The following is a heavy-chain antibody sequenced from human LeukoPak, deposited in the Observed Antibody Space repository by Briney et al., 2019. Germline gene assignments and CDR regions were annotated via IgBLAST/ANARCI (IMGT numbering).Heavy chain of an antibody. V-gene: IGHV3-74*01. CDR3: ARVRMHFYYYDMDV. Sequence: GGSLRLSCAASAFTFSSYWMHWVRQAPGKGLVWVSRINSDGSSTSYADSVKGRFTISRDNAKNTLYLQMNSLRAEDTAVYYCARVRMHFYYYDMDVWGQGTTVTVSS. CDR2: INSDGSST. D-gene: IGHD3-3*02. J-gene: IGHJ6*02. CDR1: AFTFSSYW.